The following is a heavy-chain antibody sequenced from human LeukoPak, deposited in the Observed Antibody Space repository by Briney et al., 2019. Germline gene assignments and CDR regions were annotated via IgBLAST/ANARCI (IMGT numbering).Heavy chain of an antibody. J-gene: IGHJ4*02. Sequence: SQTLSLTCVISGDSVSNNVAVWNWIRQSPSRGLEWLGRTYYRSKWHNHYAVSTESRITISPDTSKNQFYLQLDSVTPEDTAVYYCARDAVGASLFEYWGQGTLVTVSS. CDR2: TYYRSKWHN. CDR1: GDSVSNNVAV. V-gene: IGHV6-1*01. CDR3: ARDAVGASLFEY. D-gene: IGHD1-26*01.